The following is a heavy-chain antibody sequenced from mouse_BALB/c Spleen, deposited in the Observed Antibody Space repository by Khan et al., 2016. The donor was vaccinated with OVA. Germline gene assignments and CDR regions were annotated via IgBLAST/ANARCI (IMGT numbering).Heavy chain of an antibody. CDR3: ARGWGGNFYYAMDY. J-gene: IGHJ4*01. CDR2: ISSGGGST. V-gene: IGHV5-12-1*01. CDR1: GFAFSSYD. Sequence: EVKLVESGGGLVKPGGSLKLSCAASGFAFSSYDMSWVRQTPEKRLEWVAYISSGGGSTYYPDTVKGRFTIPRDNAKNTLYLQMSSLKSEDTSMFYCARGWGGNFYYAMDYWGQGTSVTVSS. D-gene: IGHD2-1*01.